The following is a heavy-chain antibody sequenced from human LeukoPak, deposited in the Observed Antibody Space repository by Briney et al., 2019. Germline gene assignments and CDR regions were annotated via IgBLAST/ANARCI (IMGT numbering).Heavy chain of an antibody. V-gene: IGHV3-23*01. Sequence: GGSLRLSCAASRFTFSSYAMSWVRQAPGKGLEWVSAISGSGGSTYYADSVKGRFTISRDNSKNTLYLQMNSLRAEDTAVYYCAKERYCSSTSCLTHFDYWGQGTLVTVSS. CDR2: ISGSGGST. CDR3: AKERYCSSTSCLTHFDY. D-gene: IGHD2-2*01. J-gene: IGHJ4*02. CDR1: RFTFSSYA.